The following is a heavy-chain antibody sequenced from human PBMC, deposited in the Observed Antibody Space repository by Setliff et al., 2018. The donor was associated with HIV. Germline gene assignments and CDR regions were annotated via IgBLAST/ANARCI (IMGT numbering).Heavy chain of an antibody. J-gene: IGHJ4*02. CDR1: GFTFSSYS. CDR3: AKEDQRVTSVDY. Sequence: GGSLRLSCAASGFTFSSYSMNWVRQAPGKGLEWVSSITSSSSYIYYADSVKGRFTISRDNAKNSLYLQMNSLRAEDTAVYYCAKEDQRVTSVDYWGQGTPVTVSS. V-gene: IGHV3-21*01. D-gene: IGHD2-2*01. CDR2: ITSSSSYI.